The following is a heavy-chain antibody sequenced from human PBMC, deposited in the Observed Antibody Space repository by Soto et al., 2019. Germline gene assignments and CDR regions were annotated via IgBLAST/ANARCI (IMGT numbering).Heavy chain of an antibody. D-gene: IGHD6-19*01. Sequence: QVQLVQSGAEVKKPGASVKVSCKASGYTFTSYGISWVRQAPGQGLEWMGWINAYNGNTNYAQKRKGXVPXXTXPSTSTAYMELRSLRSDDTAVYYCARDPVAGTYFDYWGQGTLVTVSS. CDR3: ARDPVAGTYFDY. V-gene: IGHV1-18*01. CDR1: GYTFTSYG. J-gene: IGHJ4*02. CDR2: INAYNGNT.